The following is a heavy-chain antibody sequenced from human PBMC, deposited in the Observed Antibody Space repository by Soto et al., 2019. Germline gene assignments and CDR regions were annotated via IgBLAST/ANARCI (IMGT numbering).Heavy chain of an antibody. V-gene: IGHV3-23*01. CDR2: ISGSGGST. J-gene: IGHJ5*02. CDR1: VFTFSSYA. Sequence: GGSLRLSCAASVFTFSSYAMSCVGDAPGKGLEWVSAISGSGGSTYYADSVKGRFTISRDNSKNTLYLQMSSLRAEDTAVYYCAKQVPDPGIHNWFEGWGEATMVRVS. CDR3: AKQVPDPGIHNWFEG.